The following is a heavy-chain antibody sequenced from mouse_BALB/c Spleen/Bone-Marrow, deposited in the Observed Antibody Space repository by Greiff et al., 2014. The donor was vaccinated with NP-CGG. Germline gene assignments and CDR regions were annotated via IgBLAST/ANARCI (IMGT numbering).Heavy chain of an antibody. Sequence: QVQLKESGAELVKPGASVKLSCKPSGYTFTNYWIQWVKQRPGQGLGWIGEIFPGTGTTYYNEKFKGKATLTIDTSSSTAYMQLSSLTSEDSAVYFCARHYYGSSDAMDYWGQGTSVTVSS. D-gene: IGHD1-1*01. CDR2: IFPGTGTT. V-gene: IGHV1S132*01. J-gene: IGHJ4*01. CDR3: ARHYYGSSDAMDY. CDR1: GYTFTNYW.